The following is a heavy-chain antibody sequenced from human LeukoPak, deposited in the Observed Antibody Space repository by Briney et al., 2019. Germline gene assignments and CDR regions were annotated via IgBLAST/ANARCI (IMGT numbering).Heavy chain of an antibody. J-gene: IGHJ4*02. CDR1: GGSISSSRYY. V-gene: IGHV4-39*07. CDR3: ARMRVATIDHANDTVN. Sequence: PSETLSLTCTVSGGSISSSRYYWGWIRQPPGKGLEWIGSIYYSGSTYYNPSLKSRVTISVDTSKNQFSLKLGSVTAADTAVYYCARMRVATIDHANDTVNWGQGTLVTVSS. D-gene: IGHD5-12*01. CDR2: IYYSGST.